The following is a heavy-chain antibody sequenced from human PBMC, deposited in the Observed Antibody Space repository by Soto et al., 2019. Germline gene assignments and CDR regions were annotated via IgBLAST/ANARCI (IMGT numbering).Heavy chain of an antibody. CDR3: ARHGITGYYYYGMDV. V-gene: IGHV5-10-1*01. CDR1: GYSFTSYW. D-gene: IGHD1-20*01. J-gene: IGHJ6*02. Sequence: RKISCKGSGYSFTSYWISWVRQMPGKGLEWMGRIDPSDSYTNYSPSFQGHVTISADKSISTAYLQWSSLKASDTAMYYCARHGITGYYYYGMDVWGQGTTVTVSS. CDR2: IDPSDSYT.